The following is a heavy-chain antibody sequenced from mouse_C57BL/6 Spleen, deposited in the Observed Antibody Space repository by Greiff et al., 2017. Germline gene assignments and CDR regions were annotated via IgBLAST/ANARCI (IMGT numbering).Heavy chain of an antibody. Sequence: QVQLQQSGAELVKPGASVKISCKASGYAFSSYWMNWVKQRPGKGLEWIGQIYPGDGDTNYNGKFKGKATMTADKSSSTAYMQLSILTSEDSAVYFCARRGSPYYFDYWGQGTTLTVSS. D-gene: IGHD1-1*01. V-gene: IGHV1-80*01. CDR2: IYPGDGDT. CDR3: ARRGSPYYFDY. CDR1: GYAFSSYW. J-gene: IGHJ2*01.